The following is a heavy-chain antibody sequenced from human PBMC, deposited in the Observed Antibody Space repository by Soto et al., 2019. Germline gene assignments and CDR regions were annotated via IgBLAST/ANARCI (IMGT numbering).Heavy chain of an antibody. CDR1: GYTFTSYG. CDR3: ARDVRLGELSAYYFDY. D-gene: IGHD3-16*02. Sequence: ASVKVSCKASGYTFTSYGISWGRQAPGQGLEWMGWISAYNGNTNYAQKLQGRVTMTTDTSTSTAYMELRSLRSDDTAVYYCARDVRLGELSAYYFDYWGQGTLVTVSS. CDR2: ISAYNGNT. J-gene: IGHJ4*02. V-gene: IGHV1-18*04.